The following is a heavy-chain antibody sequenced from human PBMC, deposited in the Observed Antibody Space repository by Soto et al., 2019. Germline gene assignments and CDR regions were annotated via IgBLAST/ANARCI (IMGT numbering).Heavy chain of an antibody. D-gene: IGHD1-26*01. CDR2: ISGSGGST. J-gene: IGHJ4*02. V-gene: IGHV3-23*01. CDR3: TRDKNGWEQLIDY. Sequence: GGSLRLSCAASGFTFSSYAMSWVRQAPGKGLEWVSAISGSGGSTYYADSVKGRFTISRDNAKNSLYLQMNSLRAEDTAVYYCTRDKNGWEQLIDYWGQGALVTVSS. CDR1: GFTFSSYA.